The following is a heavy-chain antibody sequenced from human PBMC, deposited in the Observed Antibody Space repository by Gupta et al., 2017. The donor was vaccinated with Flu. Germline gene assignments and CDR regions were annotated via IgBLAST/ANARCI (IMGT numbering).Heavy chain of an antibody. Sequence: EEQLLESGGGLVQPGGSLRLSCAASGFTFSSYAMSWVRQGPGKGVEWVSGLRISDGESCYADSVKGRFTISRDNAKVSLFLQKNSLRAEDTAVYYCANLDCGGDCSRSGFHFGDWGQGALVTVSS. V-gene: IGHV3-23*01. CDR2: LRISDGES. D-gene: IGHD2-21*02. J-gene: IGHJ4*02. CDR3: ANLDCGGDCSRSGFHFGD. CDR1: GFTFSSYA.